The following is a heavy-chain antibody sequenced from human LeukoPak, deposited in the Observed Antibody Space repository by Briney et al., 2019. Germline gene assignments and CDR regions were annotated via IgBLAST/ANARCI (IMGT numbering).Heavy chain of an antibody. D-gene: IGHD2-2*02. J-gene: IGHJ5*02. CDR3: AKASVAIPQYCNS. V-gene: IGHV3-23*01. CDR1: GFTFGSYA. Sequence: GGSLRLSCAASGFTFGSYAMHWVRQAPGKGLEWVAVISGTGSSTYYADSAKGRFTISRDNSKDTLFLQLNSLTAADTAMYFCAKASVAIPQYCNSWGQGTLVTVSS. CDR2: ISGTGSST.